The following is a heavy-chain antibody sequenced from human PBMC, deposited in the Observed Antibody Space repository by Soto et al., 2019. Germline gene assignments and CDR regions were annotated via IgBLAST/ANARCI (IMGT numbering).Heavy chain of an antibody. Sequence: QVQLVQSGAEVKKPGASVKVSCKASGYTFTSYAMHWVRQAPGQRLEWMGWINAGNGNTKYSQKLQGRVTITRDTSASTAYMELSSLRSEDTAVYYCARERGNNGDYVPGTLDYWGQGPLVTVSS. CDR1: GYTFTSYA. CDR3: ARERGNNGDYVPGTLDY. J-gene: IGHJ4*02. V-gene: IGHV1-3*01. CDR2: INAGNGNT. D-gene: IGHD4-17*01.